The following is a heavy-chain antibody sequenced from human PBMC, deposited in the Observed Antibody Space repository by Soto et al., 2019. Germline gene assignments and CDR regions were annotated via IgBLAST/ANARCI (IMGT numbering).Heavy chain of an antibody. J-gene: IGHJ6*02. CDR2: ISSSSSYI. V-gene: IGHV3-21*01. D-gene: IGHD3-22*01. CDR3: ARELGNYYDSSGTYGMDV. Sequence: GGSLRLSCAASGFTFSSYSTNWVRQAPGKGLEWVSSISSSSSYIYYADSVKGRFTISRDNAKNSLYLQMNSLRAEDTAVYYCARELGNYYDSSGTYGMDVWGQGTTVTVSS. CDR1: GFTFSSYS.